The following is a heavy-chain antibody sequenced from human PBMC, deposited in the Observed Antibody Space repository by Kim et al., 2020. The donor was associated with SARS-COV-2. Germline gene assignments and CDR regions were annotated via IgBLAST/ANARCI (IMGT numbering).Heavy chain of an antibody. V-gene: IGHV3-74*01. CDR3: ARGNYYAMDV. Sequence: LSLTCAASGFTLSSFWMHWVRQGPGKGLVWVSRINTDGSGTSYADSVKGRFTISRDNAKNTLYLQMNSLRAEDTAVYYCARGNYYAMDVWGQGTTVTVSS. CDR1: GFTLSSFW. CDR2: INTDGSGT. J-gene: IGHJ6*02.